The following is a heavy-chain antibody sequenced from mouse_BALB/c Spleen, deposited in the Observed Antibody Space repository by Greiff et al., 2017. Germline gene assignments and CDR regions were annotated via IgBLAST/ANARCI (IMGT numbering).Heavy chain of an antibody. J-gene: IGHJ2*01. CDR2: ISSGGST. CDR1: GFTFSSYA. V-gene: IGHV5-6-5*01. CDR3: ARGGKIYYDYFDY. D-gene: IGHD2-4*01. Sequence: EVMLVESGGGLVKPGGSLKLSCAASGFTFSSYAMSWVRQTPEKRLEWVASISSGGSTYYPDSVKGRFTISRDNARNILYLQMSSLRSEDTAMYYCARGGKIYYDYFDYWGQGTTLTVSS.